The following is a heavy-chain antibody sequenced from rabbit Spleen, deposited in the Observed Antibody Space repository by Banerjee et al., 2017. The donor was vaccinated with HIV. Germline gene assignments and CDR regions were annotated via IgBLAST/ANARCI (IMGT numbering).Heavy chain of an antibody. Sequence: QEQLEESGGDLVKPEGSLTLTCTASGFSFSSNAMCWVRQAPGKGLEWIACIYVGSSGSTYYASWAKGRFTISKTSSTTVTLQMTSLTAADTATYFCARGSAAMTLVITGFYFNLWGPGTLVTVS. V-gene: IGHV1S45*01. CDR3: ARGSAAMTLVITGFYFNL. J-gene: IGHJ4*01. CDR2: IYVGSSGST. CDR1: GFSFSSNA. D-gene: IGHD2-1*01.